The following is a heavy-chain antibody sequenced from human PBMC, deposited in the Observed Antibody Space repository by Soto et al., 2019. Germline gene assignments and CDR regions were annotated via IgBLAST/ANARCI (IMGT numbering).Heavy chain of an antibody. CDR3: ARGPVAVDNWFDP. D-gene: IGHD2-15*01. V-gene: IGHV3-30-3*01. J-gene: IGHJ5*02. CDR2: ITYDGSNK. CDR1: GFTFSSYA. Sequence: QVQLVESGGGVVQPGRSLRLSGAASGFTFSSYAMHWVRQAPGKGLEWVAVITYDGSNKYYADSVKGRFTISRDNSKNTLYLQMNSLRAEDMAVYYCARGPVAVDNWFDPWGQGTLVTVSS.